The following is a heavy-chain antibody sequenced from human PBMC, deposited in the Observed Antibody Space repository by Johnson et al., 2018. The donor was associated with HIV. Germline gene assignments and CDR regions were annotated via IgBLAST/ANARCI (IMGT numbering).Heavy chain of an antibody. V-gene: IGHV3-13*01. CDR1: GFTFSSYW. Sequence: VQLVESGGGLVQPGGSLRLSCAASGFTFSSYWMSWVRQATGKGLESVSPIGPAADTYYPGSVKGRFTVSRDNSKNTLYLQMNTLRAEDAAVYYCAKGWDPMTTVNTFAFDIWGQGTMVTVSS. D-gene: IGHD4-11*01. CDR2: IGPAADT. CDR3: AKGWDPMTTVNTFAFDI. J-gene: IGHJ3*02.